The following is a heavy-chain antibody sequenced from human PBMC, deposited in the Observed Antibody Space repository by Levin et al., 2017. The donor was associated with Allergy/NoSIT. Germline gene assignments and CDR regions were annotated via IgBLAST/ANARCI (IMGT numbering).Heavy chain of an antibody. CDR3: ARALIVGATSGGDY. Sequence: GESLKISCAASGFTFSSYWMHWVRQAPGKGLVWVSRINSDGSNKNYADSVKGRFAISRDNAKNTLYLQMNSLRAEDTAVYYCARALIVGATSGGDYWGQGTLVTASS. CDR1: GFTFSSYW. V-gene: IGHV3-74*01. D-gene: IGHD1-26*01. CDR2: INSDGSNK. J-gene: IGHJ4*02.